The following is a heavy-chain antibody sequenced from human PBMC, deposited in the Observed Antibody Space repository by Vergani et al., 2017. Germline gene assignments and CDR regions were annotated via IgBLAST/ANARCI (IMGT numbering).Heavy chain of an antibody. V-gene: IGHV3-30*18. CDR3: AKGEVGSYTFDY. Sequence: VQLVESGGGLVQPGRSLRLSCAASGFTFSSYGMHWVRQAPGKGLEWVAVISYDGSNKYYADSVKGRFTISRDNFKNTLYLQMNSLRAEDTAVYYCAKGEVGSYTFDYWGQGTLVTVSS. CDR2: ISYDGSNK. D-gene: IGHD1-26*01. J-gene: IGHJ4*02. CDR1: GFTFSSYG.